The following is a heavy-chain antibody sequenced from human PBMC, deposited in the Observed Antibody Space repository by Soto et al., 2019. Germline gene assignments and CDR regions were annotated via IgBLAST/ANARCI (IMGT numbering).Heavy chain of an antibody. V-gene: IGHV1-8*01. CDR3: ARAAVGGDYVYWFDP. CDR2: MNLNGGNT. CDR1: GYTFTSYD. J-gene: IGHJ5*02. D-gene: IGHD2-21*02. Sequence: QVQLVQSGAEVKKPGASVKVSCKASGYTFTSYDINWVRQATGQGLEWMGWMNLNGGNTGYAQKVQGRVTMTRNTSISTAYMELSSLRSENTAVYYCARAAVGGDYVYWFDPWGQGTLVTVSS.